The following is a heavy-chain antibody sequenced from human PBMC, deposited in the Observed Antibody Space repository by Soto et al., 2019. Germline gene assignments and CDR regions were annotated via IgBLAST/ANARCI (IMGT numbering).Heavy chain of an antibody. Sequence: PSETLSLTCGVYGGSFSYYYWSWIRQPPGKGLEWIGEINHSGSTNYNPSLKSRVTISVDTSKNQFSLKLTSVTAADTAMYFCARGFRGYYDILTGRPSQNWFDPWGQGTLVTVSS. CDR3: ARGFRGYYDILTGRPSQNWFDP. CDR2: INHSGST. D-gene: IGHD3-9*01. V-gene: IGHV4-34*01. CDR1: GGSFSYYY. J-gene: IGHJ5*02.